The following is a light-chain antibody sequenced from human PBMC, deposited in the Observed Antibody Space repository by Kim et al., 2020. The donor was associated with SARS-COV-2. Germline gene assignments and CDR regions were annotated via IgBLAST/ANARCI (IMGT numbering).Light chain of an antibody. Sequence: VSPGEGATLSCRASQSLSGNLAWYQQRPGQAPRLLIYGSSTRFTGIPGRFSGSGSGTEYTLSISSLQSEDSAVYYCKQYSNWPRTFGQGTKVDIK. CDR3: KQYSNWPRT. CDR1: QSLSGN. V-gene: IGKV3-15*01. J-gene: IGKJ1*01. CDR2: GSS.